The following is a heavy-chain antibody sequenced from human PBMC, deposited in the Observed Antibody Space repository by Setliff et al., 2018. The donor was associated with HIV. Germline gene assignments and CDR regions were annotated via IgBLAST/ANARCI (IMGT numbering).Heavy chain of an antibody. V-gene: IGHV1-3*01. J-gene: IGHJ4*02. CDR2: INAGYGNT. Sequence: GAPVKVSCKASGYTFTSYAIHWVRQAPGQSLEWMGWINAGYGNTKYSQKFQGRVTITRDASASTAYMELSSLRSEDTAVYYCARSPGDYLFDYWGQGTLVTVSS. D-gene: IGHD4-17*01. CDR3: ARSPGDYLFDY. CDR1: GYTFTSYA.